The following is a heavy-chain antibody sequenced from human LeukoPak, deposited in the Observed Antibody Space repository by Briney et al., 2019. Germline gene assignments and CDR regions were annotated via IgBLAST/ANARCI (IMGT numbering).Heavy chain of an antibody. CDR1: GGSIDRNNYY. CDR3: ARHSARDGYNYLTYFDY. V-gene: IGHV4-39*01. Sequence: SETLSLTCTVSGGSIDRNNYYWGWIRQPPGKGLEWIGNIFHSGRTYYNPSLKSRVTISVDTSKNQFSLKLTSVTAADTAVYYCARHSARDGYNYLTYFDYWGQGTLVTVSS. J-gene: IGHJ4*02. D-gene: IGHD5-24*01. CDR2: IFHSGRT.